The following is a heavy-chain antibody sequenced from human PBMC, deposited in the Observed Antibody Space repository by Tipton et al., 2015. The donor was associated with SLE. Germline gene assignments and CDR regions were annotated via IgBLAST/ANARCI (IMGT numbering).Heavy chain of an antibody. Sequence: GSLRLSRAASGFTFSSYAMSWVRQAPGKGLEWVSVIYSGGSTYYADSVKGRFTFSRDDSKNTLYLQMNSLRAEDTAVYYCAKDGAGTYFQHWGQGTLVTVSS. CDR2: IYSGGST. CDR1: GFTFSSYA. CDR3: AKDGAGTYFQH. J-gene: IGHJ1*01. V-gene: IGHV3-23*03. D-gene: IGHD6-13*01.